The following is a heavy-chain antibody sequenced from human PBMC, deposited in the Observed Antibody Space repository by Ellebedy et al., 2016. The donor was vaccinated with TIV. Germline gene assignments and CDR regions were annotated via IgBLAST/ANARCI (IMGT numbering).Heavy chain of an antibody. V-gene: IGHV4-34*01. CDR2: INHSGST. CDR3: ARGRIAVAGTSRSYYFDY. D-gene: IGHD6-19*01. CDR1: GGSFSGYY. Sequence: SETLSLXCAVYGGSFSGYYWSWIRQPPGKGLEWIGEINHSGSTNYNPSLKSRVTISVDTSKNQFSLMLSSVTAADTAVYYCARGRIAVAGTSRSYYFDYWGQGTLVTVSS. J-gene: IGHJ4*02.